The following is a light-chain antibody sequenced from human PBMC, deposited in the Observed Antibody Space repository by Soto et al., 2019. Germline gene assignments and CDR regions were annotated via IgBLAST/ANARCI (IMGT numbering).Light chain of an antibody. CDR1: ISNIGAGYD. CDR3: QSYDSSLSVT. V-gene: IGLV1-40*01. CDR2: SNV. J-gene: IGLJ1*01. Sequence: QSLLTQPPSVSGAPGQRFTISCTGTISNIGAGYDVHWYQHLPGTAPKLLIYSNVNRPSGVPDRFSGSKSATSASLAITGLQADDEADYYCQSYDSSLSVTFGTGTKVTVL.